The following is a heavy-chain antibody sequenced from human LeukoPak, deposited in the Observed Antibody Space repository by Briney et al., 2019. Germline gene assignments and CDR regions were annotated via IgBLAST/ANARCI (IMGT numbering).Heavy chain of an antibody. Sequence: GGSLRLSCAASGFTFDDYAMHWVRQAPGKGLEWVSGISWNSGSIGYADSVKGRFTIFRDNAKNSVFLQMNSLRAEDTAVYYCARIHGAYPIDYWGQGTLVTVSS. J-gene: IGHJ4*02. D-gene: IGHD4/OR15-4a*01. CDR3: ARIHGAYPIDY. CDR1: GFTFDDYA. CDR2: ISWNSGSI. V-gene: IGHV3-9*01.